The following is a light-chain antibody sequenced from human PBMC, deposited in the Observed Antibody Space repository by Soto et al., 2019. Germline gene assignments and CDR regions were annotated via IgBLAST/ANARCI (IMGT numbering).Light chain of an antibody. CDR3: QQYNNWPPWT. CDR2: GAS. CDR1: QSVSSN. J-gene: IGKJ1*01. Sequence: EIVVTQSPATLSVSPGERATLSCRASQSVSSNLAWYQQKPGQAPGLLIYGASTRATGIPARFSGSGSGTEFTLTISSLQSEDFAVYYCQQYNNWPPWTFGQGTKVEIK. V-gene: IGKV3-15*01.